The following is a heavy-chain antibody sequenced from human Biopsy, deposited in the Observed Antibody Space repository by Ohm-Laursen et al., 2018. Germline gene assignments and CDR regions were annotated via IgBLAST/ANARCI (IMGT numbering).Heavy chain of an antibody. CDR2: VTTTSSYI. CDR3: ARGPSGVATIG. D-gene: IGHD5-24*01. J-gene: IGHJ4*02. Sequence: LSLTCAASGFDFSDYSMSWVRQAPGKGLEWVSSVTTTSSYIYYADSVKGRLTISRDSSKNTLYLQMNSLRVEDTAVYYCARGPSGVATIGRGQGTLVTVSS. V-gene: IGHV3-21*01. CDR1: GFDFSDYS.